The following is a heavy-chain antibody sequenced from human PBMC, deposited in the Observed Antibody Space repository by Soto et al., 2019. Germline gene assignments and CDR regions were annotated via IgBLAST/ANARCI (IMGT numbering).Heavy chain of an antibody. D-gene: IGHD6-13*01. Sequence: QVQLQESGPGLVKPSQTLSLTCTVSGGSISSGGYYWSWIRQHPGKGLEWIGYIYYSGSTYYNPSLKRRVTISVDTSKNQFSLKLSSVTAADTAVYYCARDIAAAGRPYYYYYGMDVWGQGTTVTVSS. V-gene: IGHV4-31*03. CDR2: IYYSGST. CDR1: GGSISSGGYY. J-gene: IGHJ6*02. CDR3: ARDIAAAGRPYYYYYGMDV.